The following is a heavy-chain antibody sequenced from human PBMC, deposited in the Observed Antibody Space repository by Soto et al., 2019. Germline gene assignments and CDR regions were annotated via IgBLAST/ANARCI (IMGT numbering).Heavy chain of an antibody. Sequence: PGGSLRLSCAASGFTFSSYAMHWVRQAPGKGLEWVAVISYDGSNKYYADSVKGRFTISRDNSKNTLYLQMNSLRAEDTAVYYCARSYCSSTSCYTRYYYGMDVVGQEATV. J-gene: IGHJ6*02. D-gene: IGHD2-2*02. CDR3: ARSYCSSTSCYTRYYYGMDV. CDR1: GFTFSSYA. V-gene: IGHV3-30-3*01. CDR2: ISYDGSNK.